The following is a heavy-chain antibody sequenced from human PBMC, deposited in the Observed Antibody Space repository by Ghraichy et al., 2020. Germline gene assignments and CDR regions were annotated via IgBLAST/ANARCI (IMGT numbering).Heavy chain of an antibody. CDR2: IYYSGST. CDR1: GGSISSSSYY. CDR3: ARHDHYYGMDV. J-gene: IGHJ6*02. Sequence: SETLSLTCTVSGGSISSSSYYWGWIRQPPGKGLEWIGSIYYSGSTYYNPSLKSRVTISVDTSKNQFSLKLSSVTAADTAVYYCARHDHYYGMDVWGQGTTVTVSS. V-gene: IGHV4-39*01.